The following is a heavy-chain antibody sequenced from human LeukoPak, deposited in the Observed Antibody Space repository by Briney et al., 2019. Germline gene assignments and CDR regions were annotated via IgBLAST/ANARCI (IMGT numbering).Heavy chain of an antibody. J-gene: IGHJ4*02. V-gene: IGHV3-30*03. D-gene: IGHD6-13*01. Sequence: PGGSLRLSCAASGFTFSSYGMHWVRQAPGKGLEWVAVISYDGRNKYYADSVKGRFTISRDNSKNTLYLQMNSLRAEDTAVCYCASHWAQQLVSDYWGQGTLVTVSS. CDR2: ISYDGRNK. CDR1: GFTFSSYG. CDR3: ASHWAQQLVSDY.